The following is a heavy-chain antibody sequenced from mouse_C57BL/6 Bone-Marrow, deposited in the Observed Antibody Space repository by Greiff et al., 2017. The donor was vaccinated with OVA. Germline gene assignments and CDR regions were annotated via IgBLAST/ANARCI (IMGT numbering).Heavy chain of an antibody. J-gene: IGHJ2*01. D-gene: IGHD5-5*01. CDR2: ISYDGSN. CDR3: ASYPGGY. Sequence: DVKLQESGPGLVKPSQSLSLTCSVTGYSITSGYYWNWIRQFPGNKLEWMGYISYDGSNNYNPSLKNRISITRDTSKNQFFLKLNSVTTEDTATYYCASYPGGYWGQGTTLTVSS. CDR1: GYSITSGYY. V-gene: IGHV3-6*01.